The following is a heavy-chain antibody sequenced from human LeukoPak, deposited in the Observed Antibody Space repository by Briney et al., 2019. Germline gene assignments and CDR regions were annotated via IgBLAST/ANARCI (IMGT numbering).Heavy chain of an antibody. Sequence: ASVKVSCKASGGTFSSYAISWVRQAPGQGLEWMGGIIPIFGTANYAQKFQGRVTITADESTSTAYMELSSLRSEDTAVYYCASSSSIHIYGMDVWGKGTPVTVSS. J-gene: IGHJ6*04. D-gene: IGHD2-2*01. CDR3: ASSSSIHIYGMDV. CDR2: IIPIFGTA. CDR1: GGTFSSYA. V-gene: IGHV1-69*13.